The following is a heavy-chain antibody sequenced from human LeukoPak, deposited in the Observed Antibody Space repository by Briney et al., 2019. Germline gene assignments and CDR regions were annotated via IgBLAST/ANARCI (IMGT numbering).Heavy chain of an antibody. CDR2: ISNSGPTT. CDR3: ARRTSSGAFDI. Sequence: GGSLRLSCAASGFTFSDYYMTWIRQAPGKGLEWVSHISNSGPTTNYADSVKGRFTISRDNAKNSLYLQMNSLRADDTAVYYCARRTSSGAFDIWGQGTMVTVSS. CDR1: GFTFSDYY. J-gene: IGHJ3*02. V-gene: IGHV3-11*01. D-gene: IGHD6-25*01.